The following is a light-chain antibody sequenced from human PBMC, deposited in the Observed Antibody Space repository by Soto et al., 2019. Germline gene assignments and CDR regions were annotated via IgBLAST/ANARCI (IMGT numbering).Light chain of an antibody. J-gene: IGKJ3*01. Sequence: ERVMTKSPATLSVSPGERATLSCRASQSVGSNLAWYQQKPGQAPRLLIFGASSRATGVPARFSGSGSGTEFTLTINSLQSEDFAVYLCQQYDNLPLTFGPGTQVDIK. CDR2: GAS. CDR3: QQYDNLPLT. V-gene: IGKV3-15*01. CDR1: QSVGSN.